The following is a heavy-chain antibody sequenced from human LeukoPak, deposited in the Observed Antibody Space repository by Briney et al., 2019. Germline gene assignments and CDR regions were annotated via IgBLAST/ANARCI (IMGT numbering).Heavy chain of an antibody. CDR1: GFTFSSYG. J-gene: IGHJ4*02. Sequence: GGSLRLSCAASGFTFSSYGMHGVRQAPGKGLEWVAALWYDGSNKNYADSVKGRFTISRDNSKNTLYLQMNSLRAEDTAVYYCARGNTPLDYWGQGTLVTVSS. D-gene: IGHD5-18*01. CDR3: ARGNTPLDY. V-gene: IGHV3-33*01. CDR2: LWYDGSNK.